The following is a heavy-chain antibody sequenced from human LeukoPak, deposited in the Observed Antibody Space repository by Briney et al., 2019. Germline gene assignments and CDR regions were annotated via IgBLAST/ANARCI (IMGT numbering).Heavy chain of an antibody. J-gene: IGHJ6*03. CDR1: GGSISSSNW. CDR3: ARDLRAAAGYYYYYYMDV. CDR2: IYHSGST. V-gene: IGHV4-4*02. D-gene: IGHD6-13*01. Sequence: SETLSLTCAVSGGSISSSNWWSWVRQPPGKGLEWIGEIYHSGSTNYNPSLKSRVTISVDKSKNQFSLKLSSVTAADTAVYYCARDLRAAAGYYYYYYMDVWGKGTTVTVSS.